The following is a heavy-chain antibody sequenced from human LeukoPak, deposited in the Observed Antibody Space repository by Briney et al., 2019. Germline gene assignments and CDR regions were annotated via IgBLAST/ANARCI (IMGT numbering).Heavy chain of an antibody. Sequence: SETLSLTCAVYGGSFSDYWTWIRQPPGKGLEWIGEINHSGSPNNSPSLKSRVSISFDTSKNQFSLKLTSVTAADTAVYYCGSRRTAMFGVIKGPIDYWGQGTLVTVSS. CDR3: GSRRTAMFGVIKGPIDY. CDR2: INHSGSP. J-gene: IGHJ4*02. D-gene: IGHD3-3*01. V-gene: IGHV4-34*01. CDR1: GGSFSDY.